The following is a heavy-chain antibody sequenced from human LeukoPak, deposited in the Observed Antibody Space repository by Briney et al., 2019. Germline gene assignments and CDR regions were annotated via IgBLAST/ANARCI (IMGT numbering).Heavy chain of an antibody. J-gene: IGHJ5*02. Sequence: ASVKVSCKASGYTFTGYYMHWVRQAPGQGLEWMGWINPNSGGTNYAQKFQGRVTMTTDTSTSTAYMELRSLRSDDTAVYYCARAAAAPVWALWFSAWGQGTLVTVSS. V-gene: IGHV1-2*02. CDR2: INPNSGGT. D-gene: IGHD6-13*01. CDR3: ARAAAAPVWALWFSA. CDR1: GYTFTGYY.